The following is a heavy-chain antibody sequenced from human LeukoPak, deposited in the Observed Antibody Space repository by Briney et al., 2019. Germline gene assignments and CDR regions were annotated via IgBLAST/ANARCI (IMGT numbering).Heavy chain of an antibody. J-gene: IGHJ3*01. CDR1: GFTFSSSW. Sequence: GGSLRLSCAASGFTFSSSWMHWVRQAPGKGLVWVSRINSDGSITNYADSVKGRFTISRDNAKSTLYLQMHSLRAEDTAVYYCARMEVAWGQGTVVTVSS. CDR2: INSDGSIT. D-gene: IGHD3-3*01. V-gene: IGHV3-74*01. CDR3: ARMEVA.